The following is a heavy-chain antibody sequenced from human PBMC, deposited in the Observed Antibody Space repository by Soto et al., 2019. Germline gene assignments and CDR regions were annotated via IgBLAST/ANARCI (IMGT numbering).Heavy chain of an antibody. V-gene: IGHV3-74*01. D-gene: IGHD6-13*01. Sequence: EVQLVESGGGLVQPGGSLRLSCAASGFTFSSFWMYWVRQAPGKGLVWVSRINSDASTTSYADSVKGRFTISRDNAKKTPYLKLNSLRAEDAAVYYCARIPPAWGGGQLVLDYWGQGTLVTVSS. CDR2: INSDASTT. CDR3: ARIPPAWGGGQLVLDY. CDR1: GFTFSSFW. J-gene: IGHJ4*02.